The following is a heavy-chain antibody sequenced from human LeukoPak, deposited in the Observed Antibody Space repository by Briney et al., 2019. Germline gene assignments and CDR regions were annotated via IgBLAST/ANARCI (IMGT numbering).Heavy chain of an antibody. Sequence: PGGSLRLSCAASGFTFSSYAMTWVRQAPGKGLEWVSVISGSAGNTHYADSVKGRFTISRDNSKNTVYLEMNSLRAEDTAVYYCAKKGYNRNDCLDYWGQGTLVTVSS. D-gene: IGHD1-20*01. CDR2: ISGSAGNT. J-gene: IGHJ4*02. CDR3: AKKGYNRNDCLDY. V-gene: IGHV3-23*01. CDR1: GFTFSSYA.